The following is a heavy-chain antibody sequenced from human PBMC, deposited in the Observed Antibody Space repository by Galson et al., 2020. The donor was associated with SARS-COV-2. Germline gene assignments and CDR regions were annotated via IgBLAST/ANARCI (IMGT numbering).Heavy chain of an antibody. Sequence: KIGESLKISCKGSGYSFTSYWISWVRQMPGKGLEWMGRIDPSDSYTNYSPSFQGHVTISADKSISTAYLQWSSLKASDTAMYYCARHHGEAAAATPSYYYGMDVWGQGTTVTVSS. J-gene: IGHJ6*02. V-gene: IGHV5-10-1*01. CDR1: GYSFTSYW. CDR3: ARHHGEAAAATPSYYYGMDV. D-gene: IGHD6-13*01. CDR2: IDPSDSYT.